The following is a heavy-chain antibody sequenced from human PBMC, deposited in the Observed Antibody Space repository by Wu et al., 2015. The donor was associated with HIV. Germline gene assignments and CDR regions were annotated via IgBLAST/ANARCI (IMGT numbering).Heavy chain of an antibody. Sequence: QVQLVQSGAEVKKPGASVKVSCKASGYTFTGYYMHWVRQAPGQGLEWMGWINPNSGGTNYAQKFPGQGHHDQDTSISKQPTWGAGSRLRSDDTAVYYCAREMTXFFGGCGXCQTFDYVGP. CDR2: INPNSGGT. CDR1: GYTFTGYY. CDR3: AREMTXFFGGCGXCQTFDY. J-gene: IGHJ4*01. D-gene: IGHD2-15*01. V-gene: IGHV1-2*02.